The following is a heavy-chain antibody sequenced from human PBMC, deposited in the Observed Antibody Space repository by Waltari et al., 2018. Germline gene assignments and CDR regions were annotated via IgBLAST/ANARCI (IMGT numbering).Heavy chain of an antibody. V-gene: IGHV3-30*18. CDR2: AFFDGIKT. J-gene: IGHJ5*02. Sequence: VQLVEYGGGVVQPGMSLRLSCAASGFRLGNFGMHWVRQAPGKGLEWVALAFFDGIKTDYADSVRGRFTISRDNSKNTLYLDINNLRVDDTGIYYCAKDAFGNTYLDHWGQGTVVTVSS. CDR1: GFRLGNFG. D-gene: IGHD3-10*01. CDR3: AKDAFGNTYLDH.